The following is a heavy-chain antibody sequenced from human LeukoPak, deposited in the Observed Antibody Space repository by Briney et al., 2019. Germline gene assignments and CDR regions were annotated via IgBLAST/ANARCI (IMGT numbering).Heavy chain of an antibody. Sequence: PGGSLRLSCAASGFTFSSYAMSRVRQAPGTGLEWFSAISGSGGSTYYADSVKGRFTISRANSKNTLYLQMNSLRAEDTAVYYCARPQYYYDSSGYYTDAFDIWGQGTMVTVSS. D-gene: IGHD3-22*01. CDR2: ISGSGGST. J-gene: IGHJ3*02. CDR1: GFTFSSYA. CDR3: ARPQYYYDSSGYYTDAFDI. V-gene: IGHV3-23*01.